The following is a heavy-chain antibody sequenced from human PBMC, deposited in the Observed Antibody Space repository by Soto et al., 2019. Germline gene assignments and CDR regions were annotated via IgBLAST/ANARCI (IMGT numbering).Heavy chain of an antibody. CDR3: ARRHYGVIPFDY. CDR1: GGSISSGGYY. Sequence: PSETLSLTCTVSGGSISSGGYYWSWIRQHPGKGLEWIGYIYYSGSTYYNPSLKSRVTISVDTSKNQFSLKLSSVTAADAAVYYCARRHYGVIPFDYWGQGTLVTVSS. J-gene: IGHJ4*02. CDR2: IYYSGST. V-gene: IGHV4-31*03. D-gene: IGHD4-17*01.